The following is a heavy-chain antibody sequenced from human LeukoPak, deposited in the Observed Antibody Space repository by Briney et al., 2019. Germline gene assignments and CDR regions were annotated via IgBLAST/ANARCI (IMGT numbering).Heavy chain of an antibody. Sequence: GGSLRLSCAASRLTLSRYSMNSVRQAPGKGLEWDSSMSVSSGLIYYEESVKGRFTVSRGNAKNSLYLQTNSLRADDTAVYYCAREFEYSASGAGYWGQGTLVTVSS. CDR3: AREFEYSASGAGY. CDR1: RLTLSRYS. CDR2: MSVSSGLI. V-gene: IGHV3-21*01. D-gene: IGHD6-6*01. J-gene: IGHJ4*02.